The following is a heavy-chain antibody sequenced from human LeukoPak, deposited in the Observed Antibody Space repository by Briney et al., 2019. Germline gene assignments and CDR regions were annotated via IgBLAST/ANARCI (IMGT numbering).Heavy chain of an antibody. V-gene: IGHV3-21*04. D-gene: IGHD3-16*01. Sequence: GGSLRLSCAASGFTFSSYSMNWVRQAPGKGLEWVSSISSSSSYIYYADSVKGRFTISRDNAKNSLYLQMSNLRAEDTAVYFCARGGGLDVWAKGPRSPSP. CDR2: ISSSSSYI. J-gene: IGHJ6*02. CDR1: GFTFSSYS. CDR3: ARGGGLDV.